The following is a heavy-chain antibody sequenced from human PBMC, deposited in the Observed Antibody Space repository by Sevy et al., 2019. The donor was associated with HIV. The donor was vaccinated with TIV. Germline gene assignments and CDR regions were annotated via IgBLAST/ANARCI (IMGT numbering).Heavy chain of an antibody. CDR1: GYTFTSYG. CDR2: ISAYNGNT. J-gene: IGHJ5*02. Sequence: ASVKVSCKASGYTFTSYGISWVRQAPGQGLEWMGWISAYNGNTNYAQKLQGRVTMTTDTSTSTAYMELRSLRSDDTAVYYCARDLSGLIYGDNWFVPWGQGTLVSASS. CDR3: ARDLSGLIYGDNWFVP. V-gene: IGHV1-18*01. D-gene: IGHD5-18*01.